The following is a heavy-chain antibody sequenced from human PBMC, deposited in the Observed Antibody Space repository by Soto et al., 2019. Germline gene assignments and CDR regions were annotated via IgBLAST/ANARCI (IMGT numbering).Heavy chain of an antibody. CDR2: IIPIFGTA. Sequence: SVKXSCKASGGTFSSYAISWVRQAPGQGLEWMGGIIPIFGTANYAQKFQGRVTITADESTSTDYMELSSLRSEDTAVYCCARTYCTNGVCPIDYWGQGTLVTVSS. J-gene: IGHJ4*02. V-gene: IGHV1-69*13. CDR3: ARTYCTNGVCPIDY. CDR1: GGTFSSYA. D-gene: IGHD2-8*01.